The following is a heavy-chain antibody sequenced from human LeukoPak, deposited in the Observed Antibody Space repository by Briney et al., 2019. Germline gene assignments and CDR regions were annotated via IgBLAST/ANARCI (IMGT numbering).Heavy chain of an antibody. CDR2: ISSSSSTI. J-gene: IGHJ3*02. CDR3: AKDLTIQQLARGVFDI. V-gene: IGHV3-48*04. CDR1: GFTFSSYS. Sequence: PGGSLRLSCAASGFTFSSYSMNWVRQAPGKGLEWVSYISSSSSTIYYADSVKGRFTISRDNAKNTLYLQMNSLRAEDTAVYYCAKDLTIQQLARGVFDIWGQGTVVTVSS. D-gene: IGHD6-6*01.